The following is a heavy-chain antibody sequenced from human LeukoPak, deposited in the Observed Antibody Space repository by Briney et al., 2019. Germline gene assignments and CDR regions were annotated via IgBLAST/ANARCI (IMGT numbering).Heavy chain of an antibody. CDR3: AKVLLAARYYYYYYMDV. CDR2: IRYDGSNK. J-gene: IGHJ6*03. CDR1: GFTFSSYG. V-gene: IGHV3-30*02. Sequence: GGSLRLSCAASGFTFSSYGMHWVRQVPGKGLEWVAFIRYDGSNKYYADSVKGRFTISRDNSKNTLYLQMNSLRAEDTAVYYCAKVLLAARYYYYYYMDVWGKGTTVTVSS. D-gene: IGHD2-15*01.